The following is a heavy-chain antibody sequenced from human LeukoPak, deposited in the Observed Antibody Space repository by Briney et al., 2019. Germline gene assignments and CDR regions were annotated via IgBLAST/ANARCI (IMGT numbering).Heavy chain of an antibody. V-gene: IGHV3-7*01. CDR3: ARIKWLVGYYYYYYMDV. J-gene: IGHJ6*03. CDR2: IKQDGSEK. CDR1: GFTFSSYW. Sequence: GGSLRLFCAASGFTFSSYWMSWVRQAPGKGLEWVANIKQDGSEKYYVDSVKGRFTISRDNAKNSLYLQMNSLRAEDTAVYYCARIKWLVGYYYYYYMDVWGKGTTVTVSS. D-gene: IGHD6-19*01.